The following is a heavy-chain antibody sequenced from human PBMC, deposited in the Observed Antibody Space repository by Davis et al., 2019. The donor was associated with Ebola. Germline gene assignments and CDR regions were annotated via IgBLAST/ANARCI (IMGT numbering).Heavy chain of an antibody. CDR3: AKQYTVAGSYPPDY. Sequence: GESLKISCAASGFTFSSYGMHWVLPPPAQGLEWGAVISYDGSNKYYADSVKGRFTIARDNSKKTLERKMNSLRAEDTAVYYCAKQYTVAGSYPPDYWGQGTLVTVSS. CDR1: GFTFSSYG. CDR2: ISYDGSNK. D-gene: IGHD6-19*01. V-gene: IGHV3-30*18. J-gene: IGHJ4*02.